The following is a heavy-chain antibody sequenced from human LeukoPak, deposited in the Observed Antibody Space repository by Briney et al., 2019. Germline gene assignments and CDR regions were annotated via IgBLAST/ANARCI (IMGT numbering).Heavy chain of an antibody. D-gene: IGHD1-26*01. CDR2: IYYSGST. V-gene: IGHV4-59*11. Sequence: KPSETLSLTCTVSGDSMNNHYWSWIRQAPGKGLEWIGYIYYSGSTKYNPSLKSRVTISIDTSKNQFSLELSSVTAADTAVYYCARDGRGFLRFEYWGQGTPVTVSS. J-gene: IGHJ4*02. CDR3: ARDGRGFLRFEY. CDR1: GDSMNNHY.